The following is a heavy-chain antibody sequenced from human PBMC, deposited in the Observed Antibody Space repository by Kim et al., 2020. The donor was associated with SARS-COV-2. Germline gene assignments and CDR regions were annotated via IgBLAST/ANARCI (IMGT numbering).Heavy chain of an antibody. D-gene: IGHD2-2*01. CDR3: ARYCSSTTCLSGP. Sequence: SETLSLTCAVYGGSFSGYYWSWIRQPPGKGLEWIGEINHSGSTNYNPSLKSRVTISVDTSKNQFSLRLSSVTAADTAVYYCARYCSSTTCLSGPWGQGTL. J-gene: IGHJ5*02. CDR2: INHSGST. V-gene: IGHV4-34*01. CDR1: GGSFSGYY.